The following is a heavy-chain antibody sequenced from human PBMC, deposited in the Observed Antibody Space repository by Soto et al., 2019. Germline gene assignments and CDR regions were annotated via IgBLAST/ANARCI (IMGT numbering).Heavy chain of an antibody. CDR1: GGTFSSYA. Sequence: SVKVSCKASGGTFSSYAISWVRQAPGQGLEWMGGIIPIFGTANYAQKFQGRVTITADESTSTAYMELSSLRSEDTAVYYCARGSLGGSYYYYYYDGMDVWGQGTTVTVSS. CDR2: IIPIFGTA. CDR3: ARGSLGGSYYYYYYDGMDV. J-gene: IGHJ6*02. V-gene: IGHV1-69*13. D-gene: IGHD1-26*01.